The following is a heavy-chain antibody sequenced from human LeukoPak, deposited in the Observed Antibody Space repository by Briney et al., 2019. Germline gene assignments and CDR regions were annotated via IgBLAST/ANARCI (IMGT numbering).Heavy chain of an antibody. J-gene: IGHJ6*03. CDR3: ARDRGRSGYYYMDV. CDR2: IRYDGSNK. V-gene: IGHV3-30*02. CDR1: GFTFSSYG. Sequence: SGGTLRLSCAASGFTFSSYGMHWVRQAPGKGLEWVAFIRYDGSNKYYADSVKGRFTISRDNSKNTLYLQMNSLRAEDTAVYYCARDRGRSGYYYMDVWGKGTTVTVSS. D-gene: IGHD1-26*01.